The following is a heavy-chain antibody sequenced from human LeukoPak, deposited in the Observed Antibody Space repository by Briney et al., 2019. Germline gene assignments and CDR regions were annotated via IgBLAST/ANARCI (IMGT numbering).Heavy chain of an antibody. J-gene: IGHJ4*02. CDR3: ARAGGSYYYYFDY. V-gene: IGHV3-33*01. CDR1: GFTFSVYG. CDR2: MWYDGSNK. D-gene: IGHD1-26*01. Sequence: GGSLRLSCAASGFTFSVYGMHWVRQAPGKGLEWVAVMWYDGSNKYYADSVKGRFTISRDDSKNTLYLEMSSLRAEDTAVYFCARAGGSYYYYFDYWGQGTLVTVSS.